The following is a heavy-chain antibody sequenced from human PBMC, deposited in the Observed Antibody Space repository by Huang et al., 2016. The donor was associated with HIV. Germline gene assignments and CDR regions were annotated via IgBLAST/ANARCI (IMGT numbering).Heavy chain of an antibody. CDR2: IKSKTDDGTT. D-gene: IGHD3-22*01. J-gene: IGHJ4*02. CDR1: GFTFSKAW. V-gene: IGHV3-15*06. CDR3: TTHLDYYDSSGYYFGNY. Sequence: EVQLVESGGGLVKPGGSLRLSCAASGFTFSKAWMSWVRQAPGKGVEWVGRIKSKTDDGTTNYTAPGKGRFTISRDDSRNTLYLQMNSLKTEDTAVYYCTTHLDYYDSSGYYFGNYWGQGTLVTVSS.